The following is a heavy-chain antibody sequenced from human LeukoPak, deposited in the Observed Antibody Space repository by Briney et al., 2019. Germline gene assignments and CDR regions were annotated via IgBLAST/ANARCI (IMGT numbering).Heavy chain of an antibody. CDR3: ARFYNPYFDF. D-gene: IGHD1-1*01. Sequence: SETLSLTCAVYGGSFSDFYWSWIGQPPGKGLEWIGEINHSGTTVYSPSLKSRLTISLDTSKNQFSLKLTSVTAADTAVYYCARFYNPYFDFWGQGTLVTVSS. V-gene: IGHV4-34*01. CDR1: GGSFSDFY. CDR2: INHSGTT. J-gene: IGHJ4*02.